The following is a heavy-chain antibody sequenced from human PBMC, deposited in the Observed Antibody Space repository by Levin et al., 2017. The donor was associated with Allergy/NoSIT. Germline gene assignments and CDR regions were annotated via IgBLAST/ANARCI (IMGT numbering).Heavy chain of an antibody. D-gene: IGHD5/OR15-5a*01. Sequence: GGSPRLSCVASGFTFSKFAMNWVRQAPGKGLEWVSVIFGNGDGKNYADSVKGRFTISRDNSKNTLYLQMNSLRVEDTAIYYCVKDYVPDGIYDFDFWGQGTLVTVSS. V-gene: IGHV3-23*01. CDR2: IFGNGDGK. J-gene: IGHJ4*02. CDR1: GFTFSKFA. CDR3: VKDYVPDGIYDFDF.